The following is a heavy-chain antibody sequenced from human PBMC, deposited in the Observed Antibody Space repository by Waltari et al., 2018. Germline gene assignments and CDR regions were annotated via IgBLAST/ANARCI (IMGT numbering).Heavy chain of an antibody. J-gene: IGHJ4*02. V-gene: IGHV4-39*07. D-gene: IGHD3-9*01. CDR2: IYYSGST. CDR1: GGSISSSSYY. Sequence: QLQLQESGPGLVKPSETLSLTCTVSGGSISSSSYYWGWIRQPPGKGLEWIGSIYYSGSTYYNPPLKSRVTISVDTSKNQFSLKLSSVTAADTAVYYCASIDPVLRYFDWPYGGGQGTLVTVSS. CDR3: ASIDPVLRYFDWPYG.